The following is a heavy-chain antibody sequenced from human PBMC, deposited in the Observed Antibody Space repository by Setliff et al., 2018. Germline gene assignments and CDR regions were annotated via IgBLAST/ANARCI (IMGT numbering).Heavy chain of an antibody. Sequence: KPSETLSLTCTVSGGSISNYYWGWIRQPAGKGLEWIGRIYTSGSTNYNPSLKSRVTMSVDTSKNQFSLKLSSVTAADTAVYYCARKGISALSGAFDMWGQGTMVTVSS. V-gene: IGHV4-4*07. CDR3: ARKGISALSGAFDM. CDR2: IYTSGST. D-gene: IGHD1-26*01. J-gene: IGHJ3*02. CDR1: GGSISNYY.